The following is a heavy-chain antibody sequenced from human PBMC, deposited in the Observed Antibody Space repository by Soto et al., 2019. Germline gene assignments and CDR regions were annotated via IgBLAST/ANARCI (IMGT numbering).Heavy chain of an antibody. Sequence: GASVKVSCKASGYTFTGYYLHWVRQAPGQGLEWMGWINPNSGDTNYAQKFQERVTITRDMSTSTAYMELSSLRSEDTAVYYCAADPGEVVGATLHDAFDIWGQGTMVTVSS. V-gene: IGHV1-2*02. CDR3: AADPGEVVGATLHDAFDI. J-gene: IGHJ3*02. CDR2: INPNSGDT. CDR1: GYTFTGYY. D-gene: IGHD1-26*01.